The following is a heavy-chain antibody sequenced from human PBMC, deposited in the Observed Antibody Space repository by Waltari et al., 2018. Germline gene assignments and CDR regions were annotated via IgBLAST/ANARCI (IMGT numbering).Heavy chain of an antibody. CDR2: IIPIFGTA. Sequence: QVQLVQSGAEVKKPGSSVKVSCKASGGTFSSYAISWVRQAPGQGLEWMGGIIPIFGTATYARRFQGRVTITTDEPTSTAYMGRGSLRSEDPPVYYWARATPAVTGAGSGTFDYWGQGTLVTVSS. D-gene: IGHD7-27*01. J-gene: IGHJ4*02. CDR1: GGTFSSYA. CDR3: ARATPAVTGAGSGTFDY. V-gene: IGHV1-69*05.